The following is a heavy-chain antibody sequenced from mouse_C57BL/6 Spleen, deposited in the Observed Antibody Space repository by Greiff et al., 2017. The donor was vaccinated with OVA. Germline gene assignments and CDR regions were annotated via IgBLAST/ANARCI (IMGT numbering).Heavy chain of an antibody. V-gene: IGHV5-6*01. J-gene: IGHJ4*01. D-gene: IGHD1-1*01. CDR3: ARHEATVVATEAMDY. CDR1: GFTFSSYG. Sequence: VQLKESGGDLVKPGGSLKLSCAASGFTFSSYGMSWVRQTPDKRLEWVATISSGGSYTYSPASVKGRFTISRDNAKNTLYLQISSLKSEDTAMYYCARHEATVVATEAMDYWGQGTSVTVSS. CDR2: ISSGGSYT.